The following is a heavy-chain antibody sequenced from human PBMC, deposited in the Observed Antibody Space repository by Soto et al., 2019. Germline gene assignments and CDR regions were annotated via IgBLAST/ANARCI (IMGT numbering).Heavy chain of an antibody. V-gene: IGHV4-34*01. CDR1: GGSFSGYY. J-gene: IGHJ3*02. CDR3: ARVPLYSSSCNAFDI. D-gene: IGHD6-13*01. CDR2: INHSGST. Sequence: ETLSLTCAVYGGSFSGYYWSWIRQPPGKGLEWIGEINHSGSTNYNPSLKSRVTISVDTSKNQFSLKLSSVTAADTAVYYCARVPLYSSSCNAFDIWCQGTMVTVSS.